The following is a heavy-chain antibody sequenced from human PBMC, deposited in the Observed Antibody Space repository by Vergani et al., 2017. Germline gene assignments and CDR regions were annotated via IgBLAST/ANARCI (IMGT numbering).Heavy chain of an antibody. CDR1: GFTFNHYA. Sequence: EVQLLESGGDLVQPGGSLRLSCAASGFTFNHYAMNWVRQAPGKGLEWVSGISGSGGSTYYAGSVKGRFTISRDSSKNTLYLQMNSLRAEDTAVYYCAKDSGEQLFAPEYFQHWGQGTLVTVSS. CDR2: ISGSGGST. D-gene: IGHD6-6*01. J-gene: IGHJ1*01. V-gene: IGHV3-23*01. CDR3: AKDSGEQLFAPEYFQH.